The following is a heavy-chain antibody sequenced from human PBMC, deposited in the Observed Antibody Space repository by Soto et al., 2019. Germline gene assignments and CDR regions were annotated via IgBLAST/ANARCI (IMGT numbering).Heavy chain of an antibody. Sequence: ASVKVSCKASGVTFSNYYMHWVRQAPGQGLEWMGVINLSDGSTSYLQRFQARVTMTWDTSTSTLYMELSSLRSDDTALYYCARGPPHLGFDYWGQGTLVTVSS. CDR3: ARGPPHLGFDY. V-gene: IGHV1-46*01. J-gene: IGHJ4*02. CDR2: INLSDGST. CDR1: GVTFSNYY.